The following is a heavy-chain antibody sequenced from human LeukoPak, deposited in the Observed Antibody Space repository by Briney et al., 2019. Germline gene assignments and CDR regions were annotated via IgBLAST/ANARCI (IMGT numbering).Heavy chain of an antibody. D-gene: IGHD6-13*01. CDR2: ISGSGGST. J-gene: IGHJ4*02. CDR3: AKGSIAAAGWYYFDY. CDR1: GFTFSSYA. V-gene: IGHV3-23*01. Sequence: GGSLRLSCAASGFTFSSYAMSWVRQGPGKGLDWVSVISGSGGSTYYTDSAKGRFTISRDNSKNTLYLQMNSLRAEDTAVYYCAKGSIAAAGWYYFDYWGQGTLVTVSS.